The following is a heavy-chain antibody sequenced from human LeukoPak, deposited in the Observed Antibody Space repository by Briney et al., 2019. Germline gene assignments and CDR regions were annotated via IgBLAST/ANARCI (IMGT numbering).Heavy chain of an antibody. V-gene: IGHV3-74*01. Sequence: GGSLRLSCAASGFTFSSYWMHWVRQAPGKGLVWVSRINSDGSTTTYADSVRGRFTISRDNSKNTLYLQMNSLRAEDTAVYYCARLGGSYYSSFDYWGQGTLVTVSS. CDR3: ARLGGSYYSSFDY. CDR2: INSDGSTT. J-gene: IGHJ4*02. D-gene: IGHD1-26*01. CDR1: GFTFSSYW.